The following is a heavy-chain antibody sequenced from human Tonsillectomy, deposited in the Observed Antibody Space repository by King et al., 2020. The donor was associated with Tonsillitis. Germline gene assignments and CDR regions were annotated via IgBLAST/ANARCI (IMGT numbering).Heavy chain of an antibody. CDR2: INTNTGNTGNP. Sequence: QLVQSGSELKKPGASVKVSCKASGYFFTDYAMNWVRQAPGQGLEWMGWINTNTGNTGNPTYAQGFTGRFVVSLDTSASTAYLQISSLKAEDTAVYYCARDYWGSDCWGQGTLVTVSS. CDR1: GYFFTDYA. V-gene: IGHV7-4-1*02. D-gene: IGHD7-27*01. J-gene: IGHJ4*02. CDR3: ARDYWGSDC.